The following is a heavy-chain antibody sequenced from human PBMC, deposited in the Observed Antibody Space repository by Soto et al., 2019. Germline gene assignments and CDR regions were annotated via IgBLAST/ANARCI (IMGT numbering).Heavy chain of an antibody. CDR2: IYYSGST. V-gene: IGHV4-31*03. Sequence: SLRSTLCGGSISIGGYSWRWIRQHPGKGLEWIGYIYYSGSTYYNPSLKSRVTISVDTSKNQFSLKLSSVTAADTAVYYCAREAAYCGGDCYSRGYYYYGMDVWGQGTTVTVSS. CDR3: AREAAYCGGDCYSRGYYYYGMDV. D-gene: IGHD2-21*02. J-gene: IGHJ6*02. CDR1: GGSISIGGYS.